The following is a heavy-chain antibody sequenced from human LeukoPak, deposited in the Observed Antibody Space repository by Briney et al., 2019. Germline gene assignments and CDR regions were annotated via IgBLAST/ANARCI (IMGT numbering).Heavy chain of an antibody. CDR3: AIRPTTVTTFYFDY. V-gene: IGHV1-69*01. CDR2: IIPIFGTA. J-gene: IGHJ4*02. CDR1: GGTFSSYA. Sequence: SVKVSCKASGGTFSSYAISWVRQDPGQGLEWMGGIIPIFGTANYAQKFQGSVTITADESTSTAYMELSSLRSEDTAVYYCAIRPTTVTTFYFDYWGQGTLVTVSS. D-gene: IGHD4-17*01.